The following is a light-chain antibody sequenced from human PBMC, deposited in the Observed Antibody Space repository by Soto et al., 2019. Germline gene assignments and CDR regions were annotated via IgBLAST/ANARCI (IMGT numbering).Light chain of an antibody. CDR2: EVD. CDR3: TSYVDSINLV. V-gene: IGLV2-8*01. CDR1: SSDVGGNNY. Sequence: QSALTQPPSASGSPGQSVTTSCTGTSSDVGGNNYVSWYQQHPGKAPKLIIYEVDKRPSGVPDRFSGSKSGNTASLTVSGLQAEDEGDYFCTSYVDSINLVFGTGTKLTVL. J-gene: IGLJ1*01.